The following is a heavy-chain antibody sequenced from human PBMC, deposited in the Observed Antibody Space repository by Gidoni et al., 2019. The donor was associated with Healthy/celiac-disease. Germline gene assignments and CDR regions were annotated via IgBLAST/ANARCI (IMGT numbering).Heavy chain of an antibody. CDR3: ARDLAAADKIYWYFDL. Sequence: QVQLQESGPGLVKPSETLSLTCTVSGGPVSRGSYYWSWIRQPPGKGLEWIGYIYYSGSTNYNPSLKSRVTISVDTSKNQFSLKLSSVTAADTAVYYCARDLAAADKIYWYFDLWGRGTLVTVSS. CDR2: IYYSGST. V-gene: IGHV4-61*01. D-gene: IGHD6-13*01. CDR1: GGPVSRGSYY. J-gene: IGHJ2*01.